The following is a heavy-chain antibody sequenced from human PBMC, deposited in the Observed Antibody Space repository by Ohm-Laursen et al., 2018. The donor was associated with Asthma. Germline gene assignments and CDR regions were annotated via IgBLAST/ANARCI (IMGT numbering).Heavy chain of an antibody. Sequence: ASVKVSCKVSGYTFTDYYMHWVQQAPGKGLEWMGLVDPEDGETIYAEKFQGRVTITADTSTDTAYMELSSLRSEDTAVYYCATGATGTTKHFDYWGQGTLVTVSS. V-gene: IGHV1-69-2*01. D-gene: IGHD1-7*01. CDR1: GYTFTDYY. CDR2: VDPEDGET. CDR3: ATGATGTTKHFDY. J-gene: IGHJ4*02.